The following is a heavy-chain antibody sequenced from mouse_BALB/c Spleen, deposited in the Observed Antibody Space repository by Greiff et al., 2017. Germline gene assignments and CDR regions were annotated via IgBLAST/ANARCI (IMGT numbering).Heavy chain of an antibody. Sequence: EVKLVESGGGLVKPGGSLKLSCAASGFTFSSYTMSWVRQTPEKRLEWVATISSGGSYTYYPDSVKGRFTISRDNAKNTLYLQMSSLKSEDTAMYYCTRDSITTVVRAMDYWGQGTSVTVSS. D-gene: IGHD1-1*01. CDR2: ISSGGSYT. CDR3: TRDSITTVVRAMDY. CDR1: GFTFSSYT. V-gene: IGHV5-6-4*01. J-gene: IGHJ4*01.